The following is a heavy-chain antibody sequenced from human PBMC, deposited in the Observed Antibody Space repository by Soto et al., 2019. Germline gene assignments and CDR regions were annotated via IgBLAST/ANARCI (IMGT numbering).Heavy chain of an antibody. V-gene: IGHV3-11*01. CDR1: GFTFSDYY. Sequence: QVQLVESGGGLVKPGGSLRLSCAASGFTFSDYYMSWIRQAPGKGLEWVSYISSSGSTIYYADSVKGRFTISRDNAKNSLYLQMNSLRAEDTAVYYCARDQGRGWDIVVVAEQSELVAFDIWGQGTMVTVSS. CDR3: ARDQGRGWDIVVVAEQSELVAFDI. D-gene: IGHD2-15*01. J-gene: IGHJ3*02. CDR2: ISSSGSTI.